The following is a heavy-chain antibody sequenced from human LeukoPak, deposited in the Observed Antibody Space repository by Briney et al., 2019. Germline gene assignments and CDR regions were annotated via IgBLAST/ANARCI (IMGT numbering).Heavy chain of an antibody. CDR1: GFTFSGSA. D-gene: IGHD3-9*01. CDR3: ARDYDILTGYPV. Sequence: PGGSLRLSCAASGFTFSGSAMHWVRQAPGKGLEWVSSISSSSSYIYYADSVKGRFTISRDNAKNSLYLQMNSLRAEDTAVYYCARDYDILTGYPVWGQGTLVTVSS. CDR2: ISSSSSYI. J-gene: IGHJ4*02. V-gene: IGHV3-21*01.